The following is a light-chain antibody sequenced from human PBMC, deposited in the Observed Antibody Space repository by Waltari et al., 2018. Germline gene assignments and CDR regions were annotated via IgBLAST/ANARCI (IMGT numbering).Light chain of an antibody. CDR3: QQRTNWQLT. J-gene: IGKJ4*01. Sequence: EVVLTQSPATLSLSPGERATLSCRASQRVSTYLAWYQHKPGQAPRLRIYAASNRATCIPARFSGSWSGTDFTLTISSLEPEDFAVYYCQQRTNWQLTFGGGTKVEIK. V-gene: IGKV3-11*01. CDR1: QRVSTY. CDR2: AAS.